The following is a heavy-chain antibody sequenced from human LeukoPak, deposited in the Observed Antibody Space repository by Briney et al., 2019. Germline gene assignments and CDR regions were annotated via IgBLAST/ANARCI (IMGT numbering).Heavy chain of an antibody. D-gene: IGHD3-3*01. CDR1: VYTFTSYG. Sequence: ASVKVSCQASVYTFTSYGISWVRQAPGQGLAWMGWISAYNGNTNYAQKLQGRVTMTTDTSTSTAYMELRSLRSDDTVVYYCARTTHYDFWSGYYTGGFNNWFDPWGQGTLVTVSS. J-gene: IGHJ5*02. V-gene: IGHV1-18*01. CDR3: ARTTHYDFWSGYYTGGFNNWFDP. CDR2: ISAYNGNT.